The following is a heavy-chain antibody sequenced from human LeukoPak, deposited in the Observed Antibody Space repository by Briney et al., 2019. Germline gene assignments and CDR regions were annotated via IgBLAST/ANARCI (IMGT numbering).Heavy chain of an antibody. V-gene: IGHV3-23*01. CDR1: GLTFSDYS. D-gene: IGHD6-13*01. CDR3: AKDAAGPEY. Sequence: PRRSLRLSCALSGLTFSDYSMAWVRQAPGPRLVWVADISAGGGSTYYAASEKGLFIIAGDNNRKTLYLQMNMMGAEDTAVYCWAKDAAGPEYWGQGTLVTVSS. CDR2: ISAGGGST. J-gene: IGHJ4*02.